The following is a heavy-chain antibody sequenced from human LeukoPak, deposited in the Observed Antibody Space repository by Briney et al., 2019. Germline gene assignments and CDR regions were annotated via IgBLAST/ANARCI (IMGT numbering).Heavy chain of an antibody. CDR3: TKGVEGFYDSSGFEY. CDR2: LTWDSSSL. Sequence: GRSLRLSCAASGFTFEDYAMHWVRQAPGRGLEWVSGLTWDSSSLGYADSVKGRFTISRDNARKSLFLEMKSLRAEDTAFYYCTKGVEGFYDSSGFEYWGQGTLVTVSS. CDR1: GFTFEDYA. V-gene: IGHV3-9*01. J-gene: IGHJ4*02. D-gene: IGHD3-22*01.